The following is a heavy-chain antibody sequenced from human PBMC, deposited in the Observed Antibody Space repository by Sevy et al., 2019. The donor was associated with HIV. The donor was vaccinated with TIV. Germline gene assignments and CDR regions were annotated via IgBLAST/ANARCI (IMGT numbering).Heavy chain of an antibody. CDR3: ARGEYDFWSGYYYYYGMDV. Sequence: ASVKVSCKASGGTFSSYAISWVRQAPGQGLEWMGGIIPIFGTANYAQKFQGRVTITADESTSTAYMELSSLRSEDTAVYYCARGEYDFWSGYYYYYGMDVWGQGTTLTVSS. CDR2: IIPIFGTA. V-gene: IGHV1-69*13. D-gene: IGHD3-3*01. J-gene: IGHJ6*02. CDR1: GGTFSSYA.